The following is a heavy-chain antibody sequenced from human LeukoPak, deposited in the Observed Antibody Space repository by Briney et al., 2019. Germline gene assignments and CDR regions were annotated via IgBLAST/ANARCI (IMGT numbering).Heavy chain of an antibody. D-gene: IGHD1-1*01. CDR3: AAAWKEGWLDP. J-gene: IGHJ5*02. Sequence: GGSLRLSCAASGFNFSTYGMHWVRQAPGKGLEWVAVMWYDGTNKYYTDSVKGRFTISRDTSKNTLFLQMNSLRVEDTAVYYCAAAWKEGWLDPWGQGTLVTVSS. CDR2: MWYDGTNK. V-gene: IGHV3-33*01. CDR1: GFNFSTYG.